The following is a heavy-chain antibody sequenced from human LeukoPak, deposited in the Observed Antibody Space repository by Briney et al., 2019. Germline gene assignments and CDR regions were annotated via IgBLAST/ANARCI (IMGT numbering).Heavy chain of an antibody. D-gene: IGHD1-26*01. CDR2: IIPIFGTA. Sequence: SVKVSCKASGGTFSSYAISWVRQAPGQGLEWMGGIIPIFGTANYAQKFQGRVTITTDESTSTAYMELSSLRSEDTAVYYCARVGNSGSYHLFDYWGQGTLVTVSS. CDR1: GGTFSSYA. CDR3: ARVGNSGSYHLFDY. V-gene: IGHV1-69*05. J-gene: IGHJ4*02.